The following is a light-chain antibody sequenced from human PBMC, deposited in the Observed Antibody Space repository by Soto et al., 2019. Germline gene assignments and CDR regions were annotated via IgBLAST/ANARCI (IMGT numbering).Light chain of an antibody. CDR1: SSDVGGYNY. CDR2: EVN. V-gene: IGLV2-14*01. J-gene: IGLJ2*01. CDR3: ISYTSSSTLV. Sequence: QSALTQPASVSGSPGQSIAISCTGSSSDVGGYNYVSWYQQHPGKAPKLKIYEVNNRPAGVSDRFSGSKSGNTASLTISGLQAEDEADYYCISYTSSSTLVFGGGTKVTVL.